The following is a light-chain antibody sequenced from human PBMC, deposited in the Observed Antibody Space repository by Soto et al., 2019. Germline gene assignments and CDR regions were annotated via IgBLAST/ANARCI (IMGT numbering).Light chain of an antibody. Sequence: EIVLTQSPGTLSLSPGERATLSCRASQSVSSSYLAWYQQNRGQAPRLLIYGASSRAPGIPDRFGGSGSGTDFTLTISRLEPEDFAVYYCQQYGSPRWTFGQGTKVEIK. V-gene: IGKV3-20*01. CDR3: QQYGSPRWT. CDR1: QSVSSSY. J-gene: IGKJ1*01. CDR2: GAS.